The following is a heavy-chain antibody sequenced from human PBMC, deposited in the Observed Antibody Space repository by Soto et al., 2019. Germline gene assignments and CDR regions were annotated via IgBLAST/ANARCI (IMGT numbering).Heavy chain of an antibody. CDR3: ARERVTGPSRRWFDP. CDR2: IYNSDII. D-gene: IGHD2-21*02. CDR1: GGSISSGGYY. Sequence: QVQLQESGPGVVQPSQTLSLTCTVSGGSISSGGYYWSWIRQHPGKGLEWIGYIYNSDIIDNSPSLKSRVTMSIDTSKNQFSLKLTSVTAADTAVYYCARERVTGPSRRWFDPWGQGTLVTVSS. V-gene: IGHV4-31*03. J-gene: IGHJ5*02.